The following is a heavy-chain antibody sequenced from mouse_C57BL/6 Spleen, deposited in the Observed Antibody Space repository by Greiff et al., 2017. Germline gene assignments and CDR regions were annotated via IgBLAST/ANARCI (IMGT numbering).Heavy chain of an antibody. CDR2: IYPNNGGT. D-gene: IGHD3-3*01. CDR1: GYTFTDYN. V-gene: IGHV1-18*01. J-gene: IGHJ4*01. Sequence: VQLQQSGPELVKPGASVKISCKASGYTFTDYNMDWVKQSHGKSLEWIGDIYPNNGGTIYNQKFKGKATLTVDKSSSTAYMELRSLTSEDTAVYYCARGWGGDMDYWGQGTSVTVSS. CDR3: ARGWGGDMDY.